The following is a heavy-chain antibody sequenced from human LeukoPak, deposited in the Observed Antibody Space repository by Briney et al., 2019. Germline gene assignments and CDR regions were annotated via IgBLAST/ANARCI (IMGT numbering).Heavy chain of an antibody. CDR1: GFTFSRYW. J-gene: IGHJ4*02. CDR3: VRDCETHCGADPSDY. Sequence: GGSLRLSCAASGFTFSRYWMSWVRQAPGKGLEWVANIKQDGSENYYVDSVKGRFTISRDDAKNSLYLQMNSLRAEDTAVYYCVRDCETHCGADPSDYWGQGTLVTVSS. V-gene: IGHV3-7*01. D-gene: IGHD2-21*02. CDR2: IKQDGSEN.